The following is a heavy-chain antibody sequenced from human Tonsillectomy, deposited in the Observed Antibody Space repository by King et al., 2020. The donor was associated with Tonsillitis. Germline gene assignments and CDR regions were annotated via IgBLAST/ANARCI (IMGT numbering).Heavy chain of an antibody. CDR3: TRGDGCSGGRGHYSGMAV. D-gene: IGHD2-15*01. CDR1: GFTFSNYD. V-gene: IGHV3-33*05. J-gene: IGHJ6*02. Sequence: QLVQSGGGVVQPGRSLRLSCAASGFTFSNYDMHWVRQAPGKGLEWVAVISYDGSNKYYAESVKGRFTISRDNSKNTLFLQMNSLRVEDTAVYYCTRGDGCSGGRGHYSGMAVWGQGTTVPVS. CDR2: ISYDGSNK.